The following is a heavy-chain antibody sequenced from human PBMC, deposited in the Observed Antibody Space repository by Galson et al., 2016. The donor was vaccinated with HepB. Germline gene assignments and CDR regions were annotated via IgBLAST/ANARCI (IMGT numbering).Heavy chain of an antibody. V-gene: IGHV4-31*03. Sequence: TLSLTCTVSGVSITSDNYFWSWVRQYPGKGLEWIGYISYFGSPHYNPSLKSRVTMSPDTSKNQFSLSLSSLTAADTAVYYCARQGLTSTWGQGTLVTVSS. J-gene: IGHJ5*02. CDR2: ISYFGSP. CDR3: ARQGLTST. D-gene: IGHD3-10*01. CDR1: GVSITSDNYF.